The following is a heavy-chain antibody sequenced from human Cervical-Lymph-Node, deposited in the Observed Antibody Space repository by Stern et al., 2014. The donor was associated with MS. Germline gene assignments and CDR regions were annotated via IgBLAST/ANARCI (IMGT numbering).Heavy chain of an antibody. CDR2: FLPVFGTP. V-gene: IGHV1-69*01. Sequence: QLVQSGPEVTKPGSSVKVSCKVSGGTFSSFPISWVRQAPGQGLEWMCGFLPVFGTPTYAQEFRGRVTITADVSTSTVYMELSSLRSDDTAVYYCALSSETSDRWYSLGYDLWGQGTLVTVSS. CDR3: ALSSETSDRWYSLGYDL. D-gene: IGHD6-13*01. J-gene: IGHJ5*02. CDR1: GGTFSSFP.